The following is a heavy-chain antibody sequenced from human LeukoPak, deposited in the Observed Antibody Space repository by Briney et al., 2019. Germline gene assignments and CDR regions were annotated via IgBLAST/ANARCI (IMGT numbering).Heavy chain of an antibody. Sequence: PGGSLRLSCAASGFTFKSHWMHWVRQSPGKGLVWVSRLSTDSTRENYADSVKGRFTVSRDNAKNTLYLQLNSLRVDDTAVYYCARGERRGPLDYRGQGTLVTVSS. CDR2: LSTDSTRE. J-gene: IGHJ4*02. CDR3: ARGERRGPLDY. D-gene: IGHD1-1*01. CDR1: GFTFKSHW. V-gene: IGHV3-74*01.